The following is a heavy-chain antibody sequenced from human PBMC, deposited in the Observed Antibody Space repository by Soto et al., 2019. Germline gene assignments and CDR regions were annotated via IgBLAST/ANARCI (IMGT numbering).Heavy chain of an antibody. D-gene: IGHD4-17*01. J-gene: IGHJ4*02. Sequence: QVQLVQSGAEVKKPGSSVKVSCKASGGTFSSYAISWVRQAPGQGLEWMGGIIPIFGTANYAQKFQGRFTSTADESTSTAYMELSSLRSEDTAVYYCARDPDYGDYVGYWGQGTLVTVSS. V-gene: IGHV1-69*12. CDR2: IIPIFGTA. CDR1: GGTFSSYA. CDR3: ARDPDYGDYVGY.